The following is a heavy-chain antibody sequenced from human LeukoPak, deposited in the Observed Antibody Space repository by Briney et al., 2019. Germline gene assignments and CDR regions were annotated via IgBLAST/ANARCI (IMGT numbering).Heavy chain of an antibody. CDR3: ARKISAAGSRWFDP. CDR1: GGSISSYY. V-gene: IGHV4-59*12. D-gene: IGHD6-13*01. Sequence: SETLSLTCTVSGGSISSYYWSWVRQPPGKGLEWIGEIYHSGSTNYNPSLKSRVTISVDKSKNQFSLKLSSVTAADTAVYYCARKISAAGSRWFDPWGQGTLVTVSS. CDR2: IYHSGST. J-gene: IGHJ5*02.